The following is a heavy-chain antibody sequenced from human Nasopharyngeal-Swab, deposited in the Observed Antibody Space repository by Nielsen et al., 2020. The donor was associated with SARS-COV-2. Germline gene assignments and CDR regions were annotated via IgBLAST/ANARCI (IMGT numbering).Heavy chain of an antibody. CDR3: ARETLGLGIVVGDY. V-gene: IGHV4-31*03. Sequence: SETLSLTCTVSGGSISSGGYYWSWIRQHPGKGLEWIGYIYYSGSTYYNPSLKSRVTISVDTSKNQFSLKLSSATAADTAVYYCARETLGLGIVVGDYWGQGTLVTVSS. D-gene: IGHD3-22*01. CDR1: GGSISSGGYY. J-gene: IGHJ4*02. CDR2: IYYSGST.